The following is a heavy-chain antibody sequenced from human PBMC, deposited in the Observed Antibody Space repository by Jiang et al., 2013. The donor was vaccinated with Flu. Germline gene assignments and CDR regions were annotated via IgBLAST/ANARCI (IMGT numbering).Heavy chain of an antibody. CDR1: GGSISSGGYY. CDR2: IYYSGST. J-gene: IGHJ4*02. CDR3: ARERAMVYYFDY. Sequence: GSGLVKPSQTLSLTCTVSGGSISSGGYYWSWIRQHPGKGLGWIGYIYYSGSTYYNPSLKSRVTISVDTSKNQFSLKLSSVTAADTAVYYCARERAMVYYFDYWGQGTLVTVSS. D-gene: IGHD5-18*01. V-gene: IGHV4-31*03.